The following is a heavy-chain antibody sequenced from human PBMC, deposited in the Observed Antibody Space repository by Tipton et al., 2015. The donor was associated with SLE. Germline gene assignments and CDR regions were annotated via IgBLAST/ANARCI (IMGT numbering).Heavy chain of an antibody. CDR3: ASRITIFALDV. CDR2: IYHSGST. V-gene: IGHV4-4*02. Sequence: TLSLTCVVSGGSINSNNWWSWVRQSPGKGLEWIGEIYHSGSTYYNPSLKSRVTISVDTSKKQFSLKLSSVTAADTAVYYCASRITIFALDVWGRGTVVTVSS. J-gene: IGHJ3*01. CDR1: GGSINSNNW. D-gene: IGHD3-9*01.